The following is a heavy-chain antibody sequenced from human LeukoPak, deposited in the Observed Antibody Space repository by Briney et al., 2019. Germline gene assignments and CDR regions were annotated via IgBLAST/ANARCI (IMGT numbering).Heavy chain of an antibody. Sequence: GGSLRLSCAASGFTFSSYSMNWVRQAPGKGLEWVSSISSSSSYIYYADSVKGRFTISRDNAKNSLYLQMNSLRAEDTAVYYCARDQDIVVVPAALPIDPWGQGTLVTVSS. CDR2: ISSSSSYI. CDR3: ARDQDIVVVPAALPIDP. J-gene: IGHJ5*02. V-gene: IGHV3-21*01. D-gene: IGHD2-2*01. CDR1: GFTFSSYS.